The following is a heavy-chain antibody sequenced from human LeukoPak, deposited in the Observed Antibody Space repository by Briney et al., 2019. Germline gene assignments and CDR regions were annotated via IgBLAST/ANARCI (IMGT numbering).Heavy chain of an antibody. Sequence: SETLSLTCAVYGGSFSGYYWGWIRQPPGKGLEWIGEINHSGSTNYNPSLKSRGTISVDTSKNPLSLKLSSVTAADTAVYYCARPIVGALGYYFDYWGQGTLVTVSS. D-gene: IGHD1-26*01. CDR1: GGSFSGYY. CDR3: ARPIVGALGYYFDY. V-gene: IGHV4-34*01. CDR2: INHSGST. J-gene: IGHJ4*02.